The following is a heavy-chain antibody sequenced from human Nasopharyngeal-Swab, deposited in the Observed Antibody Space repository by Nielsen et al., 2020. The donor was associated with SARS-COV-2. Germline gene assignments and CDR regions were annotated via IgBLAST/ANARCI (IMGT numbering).Heavy chain of an antibody. Sequence: ASVKVSCKASGYTFTNYYIHWVRQAPGQGLEWVGIVHPRTGSTTYAQRFQDRVTMTRDTTSTVYMELSSLRSEDTAVYYCARDKSGFYTGIDYWGQGTLVTVSS. CDR3: ARDKSGFYTGIDY. CDR1: GYTFTNYY. J-gene: IGHJ4*02. CDR2: VHPRTGST. D-gene: IGHD3-3*01. V-gene: IGHV1-46*01.